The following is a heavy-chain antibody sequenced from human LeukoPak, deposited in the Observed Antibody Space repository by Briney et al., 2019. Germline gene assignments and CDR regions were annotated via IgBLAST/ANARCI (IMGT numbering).Heavy chain of an antibody. J-gene: IGHJ5*02. D-gene: IGHD3-10*01. CDR1: GYTFTSYD. V-gene: IGHV1-8*01. CDR3: ARNGDMVRGVMRYNWFDP. Sequence: ASVKVSCKASGYTFTSYDINWVRQATGQGLEWMGWMNPNSGNTGYAQKFQGRATMTRNTSISTAYMELSSLRSEDTAVYYCARNGDMVRGVMRYNWFDPWGQGTLVTVSS. CDR2: MNPNSGNT.